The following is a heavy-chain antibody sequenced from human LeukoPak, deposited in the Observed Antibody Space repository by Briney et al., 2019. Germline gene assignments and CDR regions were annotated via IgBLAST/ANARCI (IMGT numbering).Heavy chain of an antibody. D-gene: IGHD6-13*01. CDR3: ARHVVSSSWYQYLDY. CDR1: GGSINNYS. J-gene: IGHJ4*02. V-gene: IGHV4-59*08. CDR2: IYYSGST. Sequence: SETLSLTCTVSGGSINNYSWSWVRQPPGKGLEWIGHIYYSGSTNHNTSLKSRVTISVDMSKNQFSLKLRSVTAADTAVYFCARHVVSSSWYQYLDYWGQGTLVTVSS.